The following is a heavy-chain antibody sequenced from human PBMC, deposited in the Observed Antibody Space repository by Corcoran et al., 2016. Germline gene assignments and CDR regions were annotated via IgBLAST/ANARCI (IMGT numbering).Heavy chain of an antibody. J-gene: IGHJ4*02. V-gene: IGHV3-30*18. Sequence: QVQLVESGGGVVQPGRSLRLSCAASGFTFSSYGMHWVRQAPGKGLEWVAVISYDGSNKYYADSVKGRFTISRDNSKNTLYLQMNSLRADDTAGYDWAKDVAGFGSGLDDWGQGTLVTVS. CDR1: GFTFSSYG. D-gene: IGHD6-19*01. CDR2: ISYDGSNK. CDR3: AKDVAGFGSGLDD.